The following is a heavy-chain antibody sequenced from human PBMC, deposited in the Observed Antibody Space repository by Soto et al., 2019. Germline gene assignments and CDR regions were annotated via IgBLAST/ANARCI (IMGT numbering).Heavy chain of an antibody. J-gene: IGHJ4*02. CDR3: GRGPTALFDH. V-gene: IGHV5-51*01. D-gene: IGHD2-21*02. Sequence: PGASMMISCTAAGYTFASYWIGWVRQLPGKGLGMVGIIYPADSDTRHNPSFQGQVTISADKSITTASPEWSSLKASDTAMYYCGRGPTALFDHWGQGTLVTVSS. CDR1: GYTFASYW. CDR2: IYPADSDT.